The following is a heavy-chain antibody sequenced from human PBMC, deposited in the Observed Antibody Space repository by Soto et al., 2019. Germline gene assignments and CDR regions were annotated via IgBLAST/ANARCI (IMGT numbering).Heavy chain of an antibody. Sequence: GGSLRLSCAASGFTFSDPYMSWIRQAPGKGLEWISYITFSGNTVCYADSLKGRFTISRDNAKNSLYLQMNRLRAEDTAVYYCARVSWREKYGMDVWGQGTTVTVSS. CDR3: ARVSWREKYGMDV. J-gene: IGHJ6*02. V-gene: IGHV3-11*01. CDR1: GFTFSDPY. CDR2: ITFSGNTV.